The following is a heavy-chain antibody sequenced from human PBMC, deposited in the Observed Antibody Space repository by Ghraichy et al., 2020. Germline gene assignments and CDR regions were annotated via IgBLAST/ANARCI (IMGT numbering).Heavy chain of an antibody. J-gene: IGHJ4*02. CDR3: ARDRLEYSSSSGLDY. D-gene: IGHD6-6*01. CDR1: GFTFSSYA. V-gene: IGHV3-64*02. Sequence: GESLNISCEASGFTFSSYAMHWVRQAPGKGLEYVSAINYNGGSTYYADSVKGRFTISRDNSKNTLYLQMGSLRAEDMAVYYCARDRLEYSSSSGLDYWGQGTLVTVSS. CDR2: INYNGGST.